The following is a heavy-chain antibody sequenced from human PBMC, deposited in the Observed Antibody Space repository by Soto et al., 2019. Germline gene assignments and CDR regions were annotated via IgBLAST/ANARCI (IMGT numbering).Heavy chain of an antibody. Sequence: EVQLVETGGGLIQPGGSLRLSCAASGFTVSSNYMSWVRQAPGKGLEGVSVIDSGGSTYYADSVRGRFTISRDNSKNTPYLQMKSLRAEDTAVYYCARDPPATRHGMDVWGQGTTVTVSS. J-gene: IGHJ6*02. V-gene: IGHV3-53*02. CDR2: IDSGGST. CDR3: ARDPPATRHGMDV. CDR1: GFTVSSNY.